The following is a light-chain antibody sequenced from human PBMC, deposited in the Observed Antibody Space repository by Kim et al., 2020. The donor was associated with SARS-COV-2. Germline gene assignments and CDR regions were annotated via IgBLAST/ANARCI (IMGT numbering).Light chain of an antibody. V-gene: IGLV7-46*01. CDR2: DAS. Sequence: GGTVTLPCGASTGAVTRGHYPYWFQQKPGQAPTTLIYDASSKHSWTPARFSGSLLGGKAALTLSGAQPDDEAEYYCFLSFGGARVFGGGTKLTVL. J-gene: IGLJ3*02. CDR3: FLSFGGARV. CDR1: TGAVTRGHY.